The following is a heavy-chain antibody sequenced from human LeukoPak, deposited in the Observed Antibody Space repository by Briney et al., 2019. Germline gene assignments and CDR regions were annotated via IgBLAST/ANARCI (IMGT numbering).Heavy chain of an antibody. CDR1: GFTFSSYA. Sequence: GSLRLSCAASGFTFSSYAMSWVRQAPGKGLEWVSGISGSGGSTYYADSVKGRFTISRDNSKNTLYLQMYSLRAEDTAVYYCAKDRYDSSGFPVSTSWGQGTLVTVSS. J-gene: IGHJ4*02. V-gene: IGHV3-23*01. CDR3: AKDRYDSSGFPVSTS. D-gene: IGHD3-22*01. CDR2: ISGSGGST.